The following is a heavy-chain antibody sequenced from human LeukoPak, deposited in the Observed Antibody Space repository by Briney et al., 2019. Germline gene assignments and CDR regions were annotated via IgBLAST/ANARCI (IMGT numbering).Heavy chain of an antibody. CDR2: IYYSGST. D-gene: IGHD6-19*01. J-gene: IGHJ5*02. Sequence: SETLSLTCTVSGGSISSYYWSWIRQPPGKGLEWIGYIYYSGSTNYNPSLKSRVTISVDTSKNQFSLKLSSVTAADTAVYYCARHYGTVAVGWFDPWGQGTLVTVSS. CDR3: ARHYGTVAVGWFDP. CDR1: GGSISSYY. V-gene: IGHV4-59*08.